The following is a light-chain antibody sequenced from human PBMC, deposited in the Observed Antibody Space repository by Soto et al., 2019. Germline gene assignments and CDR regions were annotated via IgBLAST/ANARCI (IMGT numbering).Light chain of an antibody. Sequence: QSALTQPRSVSGSPGQSVTISCTGTSSDVGTYAYVSWYQQHPGKAPKLMFFDVYKRPSGVPDRFSGSKSGNTASLTLSGLQADDEADYFCCSYAGTFTYVFGTGTKVTVL. J-gene: IGLJ1*01. V-gene: IGLV2-11*01. CDR2: DVY. CDR3: CSYAGTFTYV. CDR1: SSDVGTYAY.